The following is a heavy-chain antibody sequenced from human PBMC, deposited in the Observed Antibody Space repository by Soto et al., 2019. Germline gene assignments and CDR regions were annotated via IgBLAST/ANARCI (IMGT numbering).Heavy chain of an antibody. Sequence: QVQLVQSGAEVKKPGASVKVSCKASGYTFTSYDINWVRQATGQGLEWMGWMNPNSGNTGYAQKFQGKXTXTXXSPISTAYMELSSLRSEDTAVYYCARPLYGDNVDYWGQGTLVTVSS. J-gene: IGHJ4*02. CDR3: ARPLYGDNVDY. CDR2: MNPNSGNT. D-gene: IGHD4-17*01. V-gene: IGHV1-8*01. CDR1: GYTFTSYD.